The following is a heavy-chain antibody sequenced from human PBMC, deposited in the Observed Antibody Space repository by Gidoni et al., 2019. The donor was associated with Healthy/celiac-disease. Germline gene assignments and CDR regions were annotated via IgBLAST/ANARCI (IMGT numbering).Heavy chain of an antibody. CDR3: ARAGRESDY. CDR1: GYSISSGYY. V-gene: IGHV4-38-2*01. CDR2: IYHSGST. Sequence: QVQLQESGTGLVKPSETLSLTCAVSGYSISSGYYWGWIRQPPGKGLEWIGSIYHSGSTYYTPSLKSRVTIPVDTSKNQFSLKLSSVTAADTAVYYCARAGRESDYWGQGTLVTVSS. D-gene: IGHD3-10*01. J-gene: IGHJ4*02.